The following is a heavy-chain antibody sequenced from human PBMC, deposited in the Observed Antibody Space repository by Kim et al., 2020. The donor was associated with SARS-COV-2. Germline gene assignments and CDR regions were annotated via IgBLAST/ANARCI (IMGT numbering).Heavy chain of an antibody. CDR3: ARRSNGGGMDD. D-gene: IGHD3-16*01. J-gene: IGHJ6*02. V-gene: IGHV6-1*01. CDR2: TYYRSNWYN. CDR1: GDSVSSNSAV. Sequence: SQTLSLTCAISGDSVSSNSAVWTWFRQSPSRGLEWLGRTYYRSNWYNDYAGSVKSRISINPDTSKNQFSLQLNSMTPEDTAVYYFARRSNGGGMDDWGQGTTVTVSS.